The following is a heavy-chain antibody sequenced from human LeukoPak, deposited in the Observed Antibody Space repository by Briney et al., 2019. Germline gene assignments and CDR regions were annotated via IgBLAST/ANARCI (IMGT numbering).Heavy chain of an antibody. V-gene: IGHV5-51*01. Sequence: HGESLKISCPGSGYSFTSYWIGWVRQMPGKGLEWMGIIYPGDSDTRYSPSFQGQVTISADKSISTAYLQWSSLRASDTAMYYCARRVAGSYHDAFDIWGQGTMVTVSS. CDR2: IYPGDSDT. D-gene: IGHD1-26*01. CDR1: GYSFTSYW. CDR3: ARRVAGSYHDAFDI. J-gene: IGHJ3*02.